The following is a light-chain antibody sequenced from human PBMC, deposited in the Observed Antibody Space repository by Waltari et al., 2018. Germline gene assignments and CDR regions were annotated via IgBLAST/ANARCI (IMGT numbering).Light chain of an antibody. CDR2: DVT. J-gene: IGLJ2*01. CDR1: SSDVGGYTS. Sequence: QSALTQPASVSGSPGQSITISCTGTSSDVGGYTSVSWYQQHPGKAPKLMIYDVTSRPSGVSPRFSGSKSDNTASLTISGLQAEDEADYYCSSYTGRSISVVFGGGTKLTVL. CDR3: SSYTGRSISVV. V-gene: IGLV2-14*03.